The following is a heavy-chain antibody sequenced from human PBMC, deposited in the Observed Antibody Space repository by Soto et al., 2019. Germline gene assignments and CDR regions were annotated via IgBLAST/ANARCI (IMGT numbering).Heavy chain of an antibody. D-gene: IGHD6-6*01. CDR3: ASQSIAARLTFDY. CDR1: GGTFSSYA. V-gene: IGHV1-69*06. CDR2: IIPIFGTA. Sequence: SVKVSCKASGGTFSSYAISWVRQAPGQGLEWMGGIIPIFGTANYAQKFQGRVTITADKSTSTAYMELSSLRSEDTAVYYCASQSIAARLTFDYWGQGTLVTSPQ. J-gene: IGHJ4*02.